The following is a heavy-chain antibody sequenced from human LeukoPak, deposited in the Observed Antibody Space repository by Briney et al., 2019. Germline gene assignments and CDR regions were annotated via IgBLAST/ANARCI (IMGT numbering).Heavy chain of an antibody. V-gene: IGHV3-74*01. CDR2: INSDGSST. J-gene: IGHJ4*02. Sequence: GGSLRLSCAASGFTFSGYWMHWVRQAPGKGLVWVSRINSDGSSTSYADSVKGRFTISRDNAKNTLYLQMNSLRAEDTAVYYCARGPYDYGDYVSDYWGQGTLVTVSS. D-gene: IGHD4-17*01. CDR3: ARGPYDYGDYVSDY. CDR1: GFTFSGYW.